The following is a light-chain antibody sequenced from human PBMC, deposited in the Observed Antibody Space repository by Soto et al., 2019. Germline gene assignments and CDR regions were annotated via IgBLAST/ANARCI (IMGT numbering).Light chain of an antibody. CDR3: QQYPSFPYS. V-gene: IGKV1-5*01. Sequence: DIQMTQSPSTLSASVGDRVTITCRASQSINSWLAWYQQKPGKAPQILIYDASTLGSGVPSRFSGSGSGTEFTLTIRSMQPDDFAHYYCQQYPSFPYSFGQGTKVDIK. CDR2: DAS. J-gene: IGKJ2*03. CDR1: QSINSW.